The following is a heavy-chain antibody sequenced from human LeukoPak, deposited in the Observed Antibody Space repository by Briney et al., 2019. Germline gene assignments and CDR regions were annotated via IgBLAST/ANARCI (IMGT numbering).Heavy chain of an antibody. D-gene: IGHD5-18*01. Sequence: SETLSLTCAVSGYSISSGYYWGWIRQPPGKGLEWIGSIYRSGSTYYNPSLKSRVTVSLDTSKNQFSLRLTSVTAADTAVYYCATYVEAPMVNAFDIWGQGTVVTVSS. CDR1: GYSISSGYY. V-gene: IGHV4-38-2*01. CDR3: ATYVEAPMVNAFDI. J-gene: IGHJ3*02. CDR2: IYRSGST.